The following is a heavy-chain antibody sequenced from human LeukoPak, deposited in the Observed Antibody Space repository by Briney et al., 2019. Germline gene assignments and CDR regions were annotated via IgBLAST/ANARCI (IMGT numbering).Heavy chain of an antibody. J-gene: IGHJ6*02. Sequence: ASVKVSCKASGYTFTSYGISWVRQAPGQGLEWMGWISAYNGNTNYAQKLQGRVTMTTDTSMSTAYMELRSLRSDDTAVYYCARDLYCSSTSCYYYHGMDVWGQGTTVTVSS. D-gene: IGHD2-2*01. V-gene: IGHV1-18*01. CDR3: ARDLYCSSTSCYYYHGMDV. CDR1: GYTFTSYG. CDR2: ISAYNGNT.